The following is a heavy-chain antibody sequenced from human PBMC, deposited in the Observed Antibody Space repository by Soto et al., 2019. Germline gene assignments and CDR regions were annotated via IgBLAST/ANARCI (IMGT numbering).Heavy chain of an antibody. J-gene: IGHJ1*01. CDR3: AREGSSAFCKTLQD. V-gene: IGHV3-23*01. D-gene: IGHD3-16*01. Sequence: EVQLLESGGGLVQPGGSLRLSCAASGFTFSNYAMSWVRQAPGKGLEWVSDISGSGGSTYYADSVKGRFTISRDNSKNRVHLEMNTLRAEDTAVYYCAREGSSAFCKTLQDWGQGTLVTVSS. CDR1: GFTFSNYA. CDR2: ISGSGGST.